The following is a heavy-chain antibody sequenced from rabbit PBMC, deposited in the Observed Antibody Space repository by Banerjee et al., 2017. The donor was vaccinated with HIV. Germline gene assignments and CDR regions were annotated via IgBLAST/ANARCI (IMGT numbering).Heavy chain of an antibody. D-gene: IGHD4-2*01. V-gene: IGHV1S40*01. Sequence: ASWAKGRFTISKPSSTTVTLQMTSLTAADTATYFCARRDAVSDYSLGSWGPGTLVTVS. J-gene: IGHJ4*01. CDR3: ARRDAVSDYSLGS.